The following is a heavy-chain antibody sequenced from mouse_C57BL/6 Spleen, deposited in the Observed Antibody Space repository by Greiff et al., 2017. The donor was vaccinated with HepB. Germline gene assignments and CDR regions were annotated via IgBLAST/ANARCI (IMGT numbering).Heavy chain of an antibody. CDR3: TTGAMDY. CDR2: IDPENGDT. V-gene: IGHV14-4*01. CDR1: GFNIKDDY. Sequence: EVQLQESGAELVRPGASVKLSCTASGFNIKDDYMHWVKQRPEQGLEWIGWIDPENGDTEYASKFQGKATITADTSSNTAYLQLSSLTSEDTAVYYCTTGAMDYWGQGTSVTVSS. J-gene: IGHJ4*01.